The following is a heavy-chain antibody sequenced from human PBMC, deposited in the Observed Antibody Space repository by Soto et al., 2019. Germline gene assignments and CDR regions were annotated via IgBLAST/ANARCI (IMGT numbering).Heavy chain of an antibody. J-gene: IGHJ6*02. D-gene: IGHD2-15*01. CDR1: GYTFTSYG. Sequence: ASVKVSCKASGYTFTSYGISWVRQAPGQGLEWMGWISAYNGNTNYAQNLQGRVTMTTDTSTSTAYMGLRSLRSDDTAVYYCARDRVGLNYYYCGMDVWGQGTTVTVSS. CDR3: ARDRVGLNYYYCGMDV. CDR2: ISAYNGNT. V-gene: IGHV1-18*01.